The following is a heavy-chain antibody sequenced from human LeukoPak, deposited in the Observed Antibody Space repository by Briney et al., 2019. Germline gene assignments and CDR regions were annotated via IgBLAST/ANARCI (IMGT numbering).Heavy chain of an antibody. Sequence: GGSLRLSCAASGFTFSSYEMNWVRQAPGKGLEWVSYISSSGSTIYYADSVKGRFTISRDNAKNSLYLQMNSLRAEDTAVYYCARLYSSGWLLPDYWGQGTLVTVSS. CDR2: ISSSGSTI. CDR1: GFTFSSYE. CDR3: ARLYSSGWLLPDY. D-gene: IGHD6-19*01. V-gene: IGHV3-48*03. J-gene: IGHJ4*02.